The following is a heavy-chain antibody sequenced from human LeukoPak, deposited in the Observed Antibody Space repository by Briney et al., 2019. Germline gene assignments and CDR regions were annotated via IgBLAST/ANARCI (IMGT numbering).Heavy chain of an antibody. J-gene: IGHJ5*02. CDR3: ARAGLLRYFDPIWGSWFDP. D-gene: IGHD3-9*01. CDR1: GFTFSSYS. Sequence: GGSLRLSCAASGFTFSSYSMNWVRQAPGKGLEWVSSISSSSSYIYYADSVKGRFTISRDNAKNSLYLQMNSLRAEDTAVYYCARAGLLRYFDPIWGSWFDPWGQGTLVTVSS. CDR2: ISSSSSYI. V-gene: IGHV3-21*01.